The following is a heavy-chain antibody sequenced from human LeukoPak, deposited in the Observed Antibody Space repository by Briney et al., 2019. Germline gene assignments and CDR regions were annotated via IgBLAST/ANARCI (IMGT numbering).Heavy chain of an antibody. Sequence: PGRSLRLSCAASGFTFSSYAMHWVRQAPGKGLEWGALISYDGSNKYYADSAKGRFTISRDNFKNTLYLQMNSLRAEDTAVYYCARDQRSGGSFDYWGQGTLVIDSS. CDR3: ARDQRSGGSFDY. D-gene: IGHD1-26*01. J-gene: IGHJ4*02. CDR1: GFTFSSYA. V-gene: IGHV3-30-3*01. CDR2: ISYDGSNK.